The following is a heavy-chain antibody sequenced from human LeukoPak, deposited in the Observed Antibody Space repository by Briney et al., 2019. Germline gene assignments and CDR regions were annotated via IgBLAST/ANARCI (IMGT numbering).Heavy chain of an antibody. Sequence: SETLSLTCTVSGGSISSSSYYWGWIRQPPGKGLEWIGEINHSGSTNYNPSLKSRVTISVDTSKNQFSLKLSSVTAADTAVYYCARGPTSNMTTLYYYYYYMDVWGKGTTVTVSS. D-gene: IGHD4-17*01. CDR1: GGSISSSSYY. J-gene: IGHJ6*03. V-gene: IGHV4-39*07. CDR3: ARGPTSNMTTLYYYYYYMDV. CDR2: INHSGST.